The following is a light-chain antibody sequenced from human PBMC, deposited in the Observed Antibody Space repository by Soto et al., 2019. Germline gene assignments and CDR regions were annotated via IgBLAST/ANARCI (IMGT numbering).Light chain of an antibody. CDR2: DVS. J-gene: IGLJ2*01. Sequence: QSALTQPRSVSGSPGQSVTVSCIGTSSDVGDYNSVSWYQQHPGKAPKLMIYDVSKRPSGVPDRFSGSKSGNTASLTISGLQAEDEADYFCSSYTAGRTFVFGGGTKVTVL. CDR1: SSDVGDYNS. V-gene: IGLV2-11*01. CDR3: SSYTAGRTFV.